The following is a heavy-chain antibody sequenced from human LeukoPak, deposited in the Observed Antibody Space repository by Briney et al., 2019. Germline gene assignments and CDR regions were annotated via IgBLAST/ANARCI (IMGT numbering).Heavy chain of an antibody. V-gene: IGHV1-2*02. D-gene: IGHD6-13*01. J-gene: IGHJ4*02. Sequence: ASVKVSCKASGYTFTGYYMHWVRQAPGQGLEWMGWINPNSGGTNYAQKFQGRVTMTRDTSISTAYMELSRLRSDDTAVYYCAREEVWAAAGSLNEDYWGQGTLVTVSS. CDR3: AREEVWAAAGSLNEDY. CDR2: INPNSGGT. CDR1: GYTFTGYY.